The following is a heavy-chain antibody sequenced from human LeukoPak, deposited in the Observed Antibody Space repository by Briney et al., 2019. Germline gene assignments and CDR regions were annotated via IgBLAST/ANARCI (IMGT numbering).Heavy chain of an antibody. V-gene: IGHV4-39*01. J-gene: IGHJ4*02. CDR1: GGSISSSSYY. D-gene: IGHD6-19*01. CDR3: ARPHGYSSGWFTY. Sequence: SETLSLTCTVSGGSISSSSYYWGCLRQPPGKGLEWIGSIYYSGSTYYNPSLKSRVTISVDTSKNQFSLKLSSVTAADTAVYYCARPHGYSSGWFTYWGQGTLVTVSS. CDR2: IYYSGST.